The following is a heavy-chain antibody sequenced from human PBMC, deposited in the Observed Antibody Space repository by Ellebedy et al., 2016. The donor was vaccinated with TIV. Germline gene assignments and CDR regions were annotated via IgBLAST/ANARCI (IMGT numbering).Heavy chain of an antibody. V-gene: IGHV3-48*01. CDR1: GFTFSNYS. J-gene: IGHJ2*01. CDR2: ISTSSSTK. D-gene: IGHD3-22*01. Sequence: GESLKISCAASGFTFSNYSMNWVRQAPGKGLEWVSYISTSSSTKYYAGSVKGRFTISRDNSKNTLYLQMNSLRAEDTAVYYCAKPYYYDSSGRASDWYFDLWGRGTLVTVSS. CDR3: AKPYYYDSSGRASDWYFDL.